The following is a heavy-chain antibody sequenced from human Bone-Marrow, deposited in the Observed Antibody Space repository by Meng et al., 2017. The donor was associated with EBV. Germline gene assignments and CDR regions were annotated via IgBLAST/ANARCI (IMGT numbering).Heavy chain of an antibody. CDR2: MSSSSSHI. J-gene: IGHJ5*02. Sequence: VQAVETGGGVVKPGGSLTLFSAAPGFSFSGYNMTAVRQAPWKGLNWVSSMSSSSSHIYYAGSVKARFTISRKNAKNLLYLKMNSLRAEDSAVYYCARGDRWFDPWGQGTLVTVSS. CDR3: ARGDRWFDP. V-gene: IGHV3-21*01. D-gene: IGHD1-14*01. CDR1: GFSFSGYN.